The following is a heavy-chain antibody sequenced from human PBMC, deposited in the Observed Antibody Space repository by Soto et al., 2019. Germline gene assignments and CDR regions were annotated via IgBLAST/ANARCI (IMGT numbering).Heavy chain of an antibody. J-gene: IGHJ3*02. CDR2: IYFGGKT. Sequence: QVQLQESGPGLVKPSETLSLTCSVSGGSISSSDYSWNWIRQPPGKGLEWVGYIYFGGKTSYNPSLKSRVTMSVDTSKNQFSLRLRSVTAADTAVHYCARERWELPLDIWGNGTMVTVSS. V-gene: IGHV4-30-4*01. CDR1: GGSISSSDYS. D-gene: IGHD1-26*01. CDR3: ARERWELPLDI.